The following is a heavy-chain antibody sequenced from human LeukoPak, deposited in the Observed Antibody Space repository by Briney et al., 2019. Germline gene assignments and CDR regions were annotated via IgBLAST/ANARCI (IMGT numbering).Heavy chain of an antibody. CDR1: GFTFSDYY. J-gene: IGHJ5*02. CDR3: ARELHDIVVVPAAIKENWFDP. D-gene: IGHD2-2*01. V-gene: IGHV3-11*01. Sequence: GGSLRLSCAASGFTFSDYYMRWIRQAPGKGLEWVSYISSSGSTIYYADSVKGRFTISRDNAKNSLYLQMNSLRAEDTAVYYCARELHDIVVVPAAIKENWFDPWGQGTLVTVSS. CDR2: ISSSGSTI.